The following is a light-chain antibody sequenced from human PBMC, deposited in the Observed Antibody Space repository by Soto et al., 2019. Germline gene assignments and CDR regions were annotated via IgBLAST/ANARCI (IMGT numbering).Light chain of an antibody. CDR1: QSIDIW. J-gene: IGKJ4*01. CDR3: QQYESYPLT. Sequence: DIQMTQSPSTLSASVGDRLTITCRASQSIDIWLAWYQQKPGNAPKLLIYKASSLESGVPSRFSGSGSGTEFTLTISSLQPDDFATYYCQQYESYPLTFGGGTKVDI. CDR2: KAS. V-gene: IGKV1-5*03.